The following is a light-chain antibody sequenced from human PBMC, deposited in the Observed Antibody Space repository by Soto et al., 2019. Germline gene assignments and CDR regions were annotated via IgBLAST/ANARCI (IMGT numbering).Light chain of an antibody. Sequence: EFVLTPGRATLSYSPAPRASLSCRASQSVSSYLAWYQQKPGQAPRLLIYDISNRATGIPARFSGSGSGTDFTLTISSLEPEDFAVYYCQQRGTFGGGTKVDIK. V-gene: IGKV3-11*01. J-gene: IGKJ4*01. CDR3: QQRGT. CDR2: DIS. CDR1: QSVSSY.